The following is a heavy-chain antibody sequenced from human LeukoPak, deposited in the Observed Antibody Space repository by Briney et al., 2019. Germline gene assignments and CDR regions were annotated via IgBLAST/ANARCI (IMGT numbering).Heavy chain of an antibody. V-gene: IGHV4-59*01. CDR1: GCSISINY. Sequence: PAETLSLTCTASGCSISINYWSWIRQSPGKGLEWIGYVYNSGSTNYNPSLKSRVTISVDTSKNQFSLKLSSVTAADTAVYYCASLRDGYEFDYWGQGTLVTVSS. CDR3: ASLRDGYEFDY. CDR2: VYNSGST. D-gene: IGHD5-24*01. J-gene: IGHJ4*02.